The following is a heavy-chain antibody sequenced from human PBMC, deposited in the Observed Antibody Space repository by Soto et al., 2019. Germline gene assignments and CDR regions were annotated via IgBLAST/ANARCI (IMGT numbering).Heavy chain of an antibody. D-gene: IGHD3-10*01. CDR2: INSEGTAT. CDR1: GLTFSNSY. V-gene: IGHV3-74*01. Sequence: GGSLRLSCVASGLTFSNSYMHWVRQAPGKGLVWVSHINSEGTATTYADSVKGRFTVSRDNARNTLFLQLTSLRAEDTAVYYCARHILLKGEDFDIWGQGTMVTVS. CDR3: ARHILLKGEDFDI. J-gene: IGHJ3*02.